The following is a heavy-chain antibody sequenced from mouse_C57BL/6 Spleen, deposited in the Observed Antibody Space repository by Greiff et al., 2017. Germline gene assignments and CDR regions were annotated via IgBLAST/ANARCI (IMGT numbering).Heavy chain of an antibody. CDR2: IDPSDSET. V-gene: IGHV1-52*01. J-gene: IGHJ3*01. Sequence: VQLQQPGAELVRPGSSVKLSCKASGYTFTSYWMHWVKQRPIQGLEWIGNIDPSDSETHYNQKFKDKATLTVDKSSSTAYMQLSSLTSEDSAVYYCARESDDYGFAYWGQGTLVTVSA. CDR3: ARESDDYGFAY. D-gene: IGHD2-4*01. CDR1: GYTFTSYW.